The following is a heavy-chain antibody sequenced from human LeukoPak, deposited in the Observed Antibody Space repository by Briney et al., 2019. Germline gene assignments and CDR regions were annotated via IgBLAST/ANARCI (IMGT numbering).Heavy chain of an antibody. V-gene: IGHV3-9*01. D-gene: IGHD1-26*01. Sequence: GGSLRLSCAASGFTFDDYAMHWVRQAPGKGLEWVSGISWNSGSICYADSVKGRFTISRDNAKNSLDLQMNSLRAEDTALYYCEKDMGAVKTVILVDYGGRGPLVTVSS. CDR3: EKDMGAVKTVILVDY. CDR2: ISWNSGSI. J-gene: IGHJ4*02. CDR1: GFTFDDYA.